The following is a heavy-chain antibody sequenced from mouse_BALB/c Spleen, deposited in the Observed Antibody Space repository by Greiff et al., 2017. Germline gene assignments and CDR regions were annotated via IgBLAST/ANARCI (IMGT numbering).Heavy chain of an antibody. D-gene: IGHD1-1*01. CDR3: ARGSSYVWFAY. Sequence: QVQLQQPGAELVKPGTSVKLSCKASGYNFTSYWINWVKLRPGQGLEWIGDIYPGSGSTNYNEKFKSKATLTVDTSSSTAYMQLSSLASEDSALYYCARGSSYVWFAYWGQGTLVTVSA. CDR2: IYPGSGST. CDR1: GYNFTSYW. J-gene: IGHJ3*01. V-gene: IGHV1-55*01.